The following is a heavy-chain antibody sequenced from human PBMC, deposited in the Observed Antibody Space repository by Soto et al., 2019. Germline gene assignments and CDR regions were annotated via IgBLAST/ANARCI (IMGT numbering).Heavy chain of an antibody. CDR2: ISYDGSNK. J-gene: IGHJ4*02. CDR3: AREESSAKYYYDSSGLDY. D-gene: IGHD3-22*01. Sequence: PGGSLRLYGAASGFTFSSYAMHWVRQALGKGLEWVAVISYDGSNKYYADSVKGRFTISRDNSKNTLYLQMNSLRAEDTAVYYCAREESSAKYYYDSSGLDYWGQGTLVTVSS. CDR1: GFTFSSYA. V-gene: IGHV3-30-3*01.